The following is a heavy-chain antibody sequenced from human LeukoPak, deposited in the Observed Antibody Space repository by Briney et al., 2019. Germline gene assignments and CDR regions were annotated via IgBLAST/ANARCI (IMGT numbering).Heavy chain of an antibody. CDR3: ARDNPAKGSYYNDLGY. V-gene: IGHV1-46*01. CDR2: INPSGGST. Sequence: GASVKVSCKASGYTFTSYYMHWVRQAPGQGLEWMGIINPSGGSTSYAQKFQGRVTVTRDTSTSTVYMELSSLRSEDTAVYYCARDNPAKGSYYNDLGYWGQGTLVTVSS. D-gene: IGHD3-10*01. CDR1: GYTFTSYY. J-gene: IGHJ4*02.